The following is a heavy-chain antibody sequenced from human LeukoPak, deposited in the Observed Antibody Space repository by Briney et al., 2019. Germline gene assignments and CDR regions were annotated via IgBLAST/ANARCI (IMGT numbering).Heavy chain of an antibody. CDR2: ISAYNGNT. Sequence: ASVTLSCTASGSTFTSYGISWVRQAPGQALEWMGWISAYNGNTNYAQKLQGRVTMTTDASTSTAYMELRSLRSDDTAVYFCARDLSATAGSRSYYYYYMDIWGKGTTVTISS. J-gene: IGHJ6*03. V-gene: IGHV1-18*01. CDR1: GSTFTSYG. CDR3: ARDLSATAGSRSYYYYYMDI. D-gene: IGHD2-21*02.